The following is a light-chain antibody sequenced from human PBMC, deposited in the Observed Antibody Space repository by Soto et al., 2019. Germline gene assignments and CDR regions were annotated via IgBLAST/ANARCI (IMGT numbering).Light chain of an antibody. CDR1: QSISSW. CDR2: KAS. V-gene: IGKV1-5*03. Sequence: DILMTQSPSTLSASVGDRVTITCRASQSISSWLAWYQQKPGKAPKLLIYKASGLESGVPSRFSGSGSGTDFTLTISSLQPDDFATYYCQQYESFFPLTFGGGTKVEIK. CDR3: QQYESFFPLT. J-gene: IGKJ4*01.